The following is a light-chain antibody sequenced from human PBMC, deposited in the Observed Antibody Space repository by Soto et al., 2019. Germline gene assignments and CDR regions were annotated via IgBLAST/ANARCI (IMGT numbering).Light chain of an antibody. Sequence: EIVMPQSPATLSVSPGVRATLSCRASQSVSDNLAWYQQKPSQAPRLFIYGASARATGIPARFSGSGSGTEFTLTISSLQSEDFAVYYCQQYNNWPITFGQGTRLEIK. V-gene: IGKV3-15*01. J-gene: IGKJ5*01. CDR1: QSVSDN. CDR3: QQYNNWPIT. CDR2: GAS.